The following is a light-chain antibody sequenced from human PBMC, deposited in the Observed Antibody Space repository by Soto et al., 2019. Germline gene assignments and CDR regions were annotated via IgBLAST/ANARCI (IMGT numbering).Light chain of an antibody. V-gene: IGKV3-15*01. CDR1: QSVSTN. CDR3: QHYNSYSEA. Sequence: EIVMTQSPATLSVSPGERASLSCRASQSVSTNLAWYQRKPGQAPRLLIHGTSTRATGVPARFSGSGSGTEFTLTISSLQPDDFATYYCQHYNSYSEAFGQGTKV. J-gene: IGKJ1*01. CDR2: GTS.